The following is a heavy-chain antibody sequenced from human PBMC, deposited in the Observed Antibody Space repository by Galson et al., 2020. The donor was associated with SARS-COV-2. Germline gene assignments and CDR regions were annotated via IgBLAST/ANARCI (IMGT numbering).Heavy chain of an antibody. Sequence: GGSLRLSCAASGFTFSNYGMNWVRQPPGKGLEWVAIISYGGRSTYYADSVKGRFTISRDNSKGTVYLQMDSLRAEDTAVYYCVKDLRYDVLSGRNEFDQWGQGTQVTVSS. CDR3: VKDLRYDVLSGRNEFDQ. V-gene: IGHV3-30*18. CDR2: ISYGGRST. D-gene: IGHD3-9*01. J-gene: IGHJ4*02. CDR1: GFTFSNYG.